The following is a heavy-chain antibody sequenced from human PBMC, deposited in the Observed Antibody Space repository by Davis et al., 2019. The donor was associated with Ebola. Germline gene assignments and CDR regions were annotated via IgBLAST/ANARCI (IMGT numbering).Heavy chain of an antibody. CDR2: IYYSGST. CDR3: ARRGLAALQTFDY. J-gene: IGHJ4*02. CDR1: GGSISSYY. D-gene: IGHD3-3*02. V-gene: IGHV4-59*08. Sequence: PSETLSLTCTVSGGSISSYYWSWIRQPPGKGLEWIGYIYYSGSTNYNPSLKSRVTISVDTSKNQFSLKLSSVTAADTAVYYCARRGLAALQTFDYWGQGTLVTVSS.